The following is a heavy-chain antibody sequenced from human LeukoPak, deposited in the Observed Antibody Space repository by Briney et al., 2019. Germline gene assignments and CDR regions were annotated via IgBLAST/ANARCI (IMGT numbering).Heavy chain of an antibody. D-gene: IGHD3-22*01. CDR3: ARALHPYYYDSSGYYYMFGY. CDR2: IIPIFGTA. J-gene: IGHJ4*02. CDR1: GYTFTSYG. V-gene: IGHV1-69*13. Sequence: GASVKVSCKASGYTFTSYGISWVRQAPGQGLEWMGGIIPIFGTANYAQKFQGRVTITADESTSTAYMELSSLRSEDTAVYYCARALHPYYYDSSGYYYMFGYWGQGTLVTVSS.